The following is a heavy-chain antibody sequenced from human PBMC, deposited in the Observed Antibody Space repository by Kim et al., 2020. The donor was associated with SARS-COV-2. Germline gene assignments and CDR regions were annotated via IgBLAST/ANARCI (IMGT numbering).Heavy chain of an antibody. CDR3: ARRGSRGWFDP. Sequence: HSNPSLKSRVTISVDTSKSQFSLKLSSVPAADTAVYYCARRGSRGWFDPWGQGTLVTVSS. J-gene: IGHJ5*02. V-gene: IGHV4-39*01. D-gene: IGHD5-12*01.